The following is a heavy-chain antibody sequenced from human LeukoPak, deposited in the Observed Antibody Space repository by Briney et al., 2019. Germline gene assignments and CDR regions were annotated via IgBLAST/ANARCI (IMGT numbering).Heavy chain of an antibody. J-gene: IGHJ4*02. CDR1: GFTFSSYS. Sequence: GGSLRLSCAASGFTFSSYSMNWVRQAPGKGLEWVSSISSSSSYIYYADSVKGRFTISRDNAKNSLYLQMNSLRAEDTAVYYCARDPGIAVAGHNDYWGQGTLVTASS. V-gene: IGHV3-21*01. D-gene: IGHD6-19*01. CDR2: ISSSSSYI. CDR3: ARDPGIAVAGHNDY.